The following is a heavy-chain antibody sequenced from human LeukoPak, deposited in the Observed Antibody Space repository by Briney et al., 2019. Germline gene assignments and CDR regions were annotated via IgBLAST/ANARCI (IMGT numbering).Heavy chain of an antibody. J-gene: IGHJ4*02. CDR1: GFTFSSYA. CDR3: ARGILRGGYYFDY. D-gene: IGHD3-10*01. V-gene: IGHV3-30*04. Sequence: PGRSLRLSCAASGFTFSSYAMHWVRQAPGKGLEWVAVISYDGSNKYYADSVKGRFTISRDNSKNTLYLQMNSLRAEDTAVYYCARGILRGGYYFDYWGQGTLVTVSS. CDR2: ISYDGSNK.